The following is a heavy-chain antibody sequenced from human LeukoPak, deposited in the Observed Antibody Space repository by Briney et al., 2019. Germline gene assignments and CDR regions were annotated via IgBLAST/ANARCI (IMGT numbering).Heavy chain of an antibody. CDR2: IYYNGNT. D-gene: IGHD2-21*02. J-gene: IGHJ4*02. CDR3: AREAYCGADRYGLYYFDY. CDR1: GGSFSSYY. Sequence: SETLSLTCTVSGGSFSSYYWTWIRQPPGKGLEWIGYIYYNGNTNSDPSLKSRVTISVDTSKNQFSLKLSSVTAADTAVYYCAREAYCGADRYGLYYFDYWGQGALVTVSS. V-gene: IGHV4-59*01.